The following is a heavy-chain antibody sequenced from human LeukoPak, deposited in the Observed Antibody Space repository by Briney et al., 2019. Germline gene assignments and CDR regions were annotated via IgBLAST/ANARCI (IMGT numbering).Heavy chain of an antibody. CDR2: ISSSSSYI. D-gene: IGHD3-10*01. CDR1: GFTFSSYS. V-gene: IGHV3-21*01. Sequence: GGSLRLSCAASGFTFSSYSMNWVRQAPGKGLEWVSSISSSSSYIYYADSVKGRFTISRDNAKNSLYLQMNSLRAEDTAVYYCARDRSYYGSGTPYYYGMDVWGQGTTVTVSS. CDR3: ARDRSYYGSGTPYYYGMDV. J-gene: IGHJ6*02.